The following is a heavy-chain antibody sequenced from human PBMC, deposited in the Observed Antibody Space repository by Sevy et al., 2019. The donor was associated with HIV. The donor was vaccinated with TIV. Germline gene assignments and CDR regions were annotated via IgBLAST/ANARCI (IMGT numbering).Heavy chain of an antibody. D-gene: IGHD5-12*01. Sequence: GGSLRLSCAASGFTFSSYSMNWVRQAPGKGLEWVSSISSSSSYIYYPDSVKGRFTISRDNAKNSLYLQMNSLRAEDTAVYYCASSVVATTHNYWGQGTLVTVSS. CDR1: GFTFSSYS. V-gene: IGHV3-21*01. CDR2: ISSSSSYI. J-gene: IGHJ4*02. CDR3: ASSVVATTHNY.